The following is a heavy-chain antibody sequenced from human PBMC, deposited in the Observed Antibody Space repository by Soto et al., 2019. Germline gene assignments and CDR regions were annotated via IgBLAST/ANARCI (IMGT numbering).Heavy chain of an antibody. D-gene: IGHD6-19*01. Sequence: QVQLVQSGAEVKKPGSSVKVSCKASGGTFSSYAISWVRQAPGQGLEWMGGIIPIFGTANYAQKFQGRVTITADESTSTAYMELSSLRSEDMSVYYCASEMSAVAGTFFTGYYFDYWGQGTLVTVSS. CDR2: IIPIFGTA. V-gene: IGHV1-69*12. CDR1: GGTFSSYA. J-gene: IGHJ4*02. CDR3: ASEMSAVAGTFFTGYYFDY.